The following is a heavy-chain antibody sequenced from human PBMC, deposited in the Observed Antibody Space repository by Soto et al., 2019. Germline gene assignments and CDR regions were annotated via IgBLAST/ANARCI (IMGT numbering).Heavy chain of an antibody. Sequence: QGQLVQSGVEVKTPGASVKVSCKASGYTFTNYAISWVRQATGRGLEWMGWVNTYNGNPNSAQISQGRITMTTDTSTGTAYMELRSLKSDDSAVYYCARDSQYSTSWQRFDSWGQGTLVTVSS. J-gene: IGHJ4*02. V-gene: IGHV1-18*01. D-gene: IGHD6-13*01. CDR1: GYTFTNYA. CDR3: ARDSQYSTSWQRFDS. CDR2: VNTYNGNP.